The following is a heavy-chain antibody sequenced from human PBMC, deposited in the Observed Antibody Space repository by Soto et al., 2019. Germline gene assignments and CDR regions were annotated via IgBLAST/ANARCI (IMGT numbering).Heavy chain of an antibody. CDR2: ISYDGSDK. D-gene: IGHD2-2*01. V-gene: IGHV3-30*18. Sequence: PGGSLRVSCGASGFRISSYGMHCVRQAPGKGLEWVAVISYDGSDKYYADSVKGRFSISGDNSKNTLYLQMNSLRPEDTAMYYCAKVTGYCSSSSCRRDYYYYYGMDVWGQGTTVTVSS. CDR1: GFRISSYG. CDR3: AKVTGYCSSSSCRRDYYYYYGMDV. J-gene: IGHJ6*02.